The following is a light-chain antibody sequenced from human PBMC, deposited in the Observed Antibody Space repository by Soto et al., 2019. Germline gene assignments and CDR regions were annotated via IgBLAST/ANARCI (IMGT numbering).Light chain of an antibody. J-gene: IGKJ1*01. Sequence: DIVMTQSPATLSVSAWERATLSCRASQSVSSSFAWYQQKPGQAPRLLIYDASTRATGIPARFSGSGSGTEFTLTLSRLEPDDFAVSYCQHYGRSPTWTFGQGTKVDIK. CDR2: DAS. CDR3: QHYGRSPTWT. CDR1: QSVSSS. V-gene: IGKV3-15*01.